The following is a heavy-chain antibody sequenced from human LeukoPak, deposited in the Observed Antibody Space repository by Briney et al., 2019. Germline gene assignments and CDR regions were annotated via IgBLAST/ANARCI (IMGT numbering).Heavy chain of an antibody. J-gene: IGHJ3*02. CDR2: IYPGDSDT. V-gene: IGHV5-51*01. CDR1: GYSFTSYW. D-gene: IGHD3-10*01. CDR3: ARQRRYYGSGSYYNPLDAFDI. Sequence: PGESLKISCKGSGYSFTSYWIGWGRQMPGKGLEWMGIIYPGDSDTRYSPSFQGQVTISADKSISTAHLQWSSLKASDTAMYYCARQRRYYGSGSYYNPLDAFDIWGQGTMVTVSS.